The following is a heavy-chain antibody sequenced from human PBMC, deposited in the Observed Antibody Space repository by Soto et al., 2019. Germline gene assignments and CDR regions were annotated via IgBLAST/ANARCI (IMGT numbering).Heavy chain of an antibody. D-gene: IGHD6-13*01. CDR1: GASISNSY. CDR3: ASSHAGAHITAAVH. V-gene: IGHV4-59*12. CDR2: IYYSGTT. Sequence: SETLSLTCTVSGASISNSYWSWIRQPPGKGLEWIGHIYYSGTTNYNPSLKSRVTISVDRSKNQFSLKLSSVTAADTAVYYCASSHAGAHITAAVHWGQGTLVTVSS. J-gene: IGHJ4*02.